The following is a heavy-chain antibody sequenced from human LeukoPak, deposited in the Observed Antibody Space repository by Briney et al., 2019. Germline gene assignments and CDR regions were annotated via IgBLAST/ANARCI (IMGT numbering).Heavy chain of an antibody. CDR2: IKQDGSEK. CDR3: ARSPQFLYYFYMDV. J-gene: IGHJ6*03. Sequence: PGGSLRLSCAASGFTFSSYWLNWVRQAPGKELEWVANIKQDGSEKFYVDSVKGRFTISRDNAKNSLYLQMNSLRAEDTAVYYCARSPQFLYYFYMDVWGKGTTVTVPS. CDR1: GFTFSSYW. D-gene: IGHD1-14*01. V-gene: IGHV3-7*01.